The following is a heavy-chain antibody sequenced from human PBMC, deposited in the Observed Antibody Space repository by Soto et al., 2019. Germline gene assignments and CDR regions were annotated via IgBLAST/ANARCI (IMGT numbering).Heavy chain of an antibody. CDR3: ARATMIGLLSS. J-gene: IGHJ5*02. CDR1: EFAVSSNF. Sequence: EVQLVESGGGLVQPGGSLRLSCAASEFAVSSNFMSWVRQAPGKGLEWVSAIYSGGNTYYADSVKVRFTISRDNSENTLYLQMNSLRAEDTAVYYCARATMIGLLSSWGQGTLVTVSS. D-gene: IGHD3-22*01. V-gene: IGHV3-66*01. CDR2: IYSGGNT.